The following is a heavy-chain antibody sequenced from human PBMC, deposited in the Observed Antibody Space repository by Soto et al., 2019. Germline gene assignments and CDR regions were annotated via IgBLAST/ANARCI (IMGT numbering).Heavy chain of an antibody. Sequence: GGSLRLSCTASGFTFSDHYMDWVRQAPGKGLEWVGRTRNKANSYTTEYAASVKGRFTISRDDSKNSLYLQMNSLKTEDTAVYYCARDLGLVGAFDIWGQGTMVPVSS. D-gene: IGHD2-15*01. CDR3: ARDLGLVGAFDI. V-gene: IGHV3-72*01. CDR2: TRNKANSYTT. J-gene: IGHJ3*02. CDR1: GFTFSDHY.